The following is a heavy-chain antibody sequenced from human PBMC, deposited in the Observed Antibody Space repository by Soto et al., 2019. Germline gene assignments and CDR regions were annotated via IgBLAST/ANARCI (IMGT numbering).Heavy chain of an antibody. CDR3: AKQEYSSSAEDP. Sequence: GGSLRLSCAASGFTFSSYAMHCVRQAPGKGLEWVAVISYDGSNKYYADSVKGRFTISRDNSKNTLYLQMNSLRAEDTAVYYCAKQEYSSSAEDPWGQGTLVTVSS. V-gene: IGHV3-30-3*02. CDR1: GFTFSSYA. D-gene: IGHD6-6*01. J-gene: IGHJ5*02. CDR2: ISYDGSNK.